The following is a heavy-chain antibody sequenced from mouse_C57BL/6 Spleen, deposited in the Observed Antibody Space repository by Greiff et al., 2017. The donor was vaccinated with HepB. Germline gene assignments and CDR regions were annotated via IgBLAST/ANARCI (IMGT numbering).Heavy chain of an antibody. CDR2: IRNKANGYTT. V-gene: IGHV7-3*01. D-gene: IGHD2-3*01. CDR1: GFTFTDYY. CDR3: ARSDGYCLYYFDY. J-gene: IGHJ2*01. Sequence: EVQVVESGGGLVQPGGSLSLSCAASGFTFTDYYMSWVRQPPGKALEWLGFIRNKANGYTTEYSASVKGRFTISRDNSKSILYLQMNALRAEDSATYYCARSDGYCLYYFDYWGQGTTLTVSS.